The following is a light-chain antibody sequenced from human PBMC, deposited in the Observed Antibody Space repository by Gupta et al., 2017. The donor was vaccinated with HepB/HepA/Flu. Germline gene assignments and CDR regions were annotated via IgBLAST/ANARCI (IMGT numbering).Light chain of an antibody. V-gene: IGKV2-28*01. CDR1: QSLRHSNGYNY. J-gene: IGKJ1*01. CDR3: TPALQTPRT. Sequence: RTQAPLVQPVSPGVSAFISCRSSQSLRHSNGYNYLDWYQQKPGQSPPLLIYFGSNRASGDPDRFSGSGSGTEFTLKISRAEAEDLGVYSCTPALQTPRTLGQGTKVEIK. CDR2: FGS.